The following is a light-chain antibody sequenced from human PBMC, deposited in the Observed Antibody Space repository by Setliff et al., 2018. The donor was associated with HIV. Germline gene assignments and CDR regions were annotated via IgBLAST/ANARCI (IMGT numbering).Light chain of an antibody. CDR2: RNS. V-gene: IGLV1-44*01. CDR3: ATWDDSLNGFYV. CDR1: RSNIGRNS. Sequence: QSALTQPPSASGTPGQRVTISCSGSRSNIGRNSVTWYQQFPGAAPKLLIYRNSQRPSGVPDRFSGSKSGPSASLAINGLQSEDEADYYCATWDDSLNGFYVFGTGTKVTVL. J-gene: IGLJ1*01.